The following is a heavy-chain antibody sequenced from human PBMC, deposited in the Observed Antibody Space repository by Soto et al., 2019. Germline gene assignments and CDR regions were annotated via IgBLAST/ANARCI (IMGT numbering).Heavy chain of an antibody. CDR3: ARGGIYYYYMDV. CDR1: GFTFNNYW. Sequence: EVQLVESGGGLVQPGGSLRLSCAASGFTFNNYWMHWVRQAPGEGLVWVSRMNSDGSSTNYADSVKGRFTISRDNAKNTLYLQMNSLRAEDTAVYYCARGGIYYYYMDVWGKGTTVTVSS. V-gene: IGHV3-74*01. J-gene: IGHJ6*03. CDR2: MNSDGSST. D-gene: IGHD2-15*01.